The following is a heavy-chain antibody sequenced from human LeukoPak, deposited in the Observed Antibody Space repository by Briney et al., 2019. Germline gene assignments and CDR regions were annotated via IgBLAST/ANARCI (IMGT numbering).Heavy chain of an antibody. J-gene: IGHJ4*02. CDR2: IYTSGST. D-gene: IGHD1-26*01. V-gene: IGHV4-61*02. CDR3: ARVSGSYRWYFDY. CDR1: GGSISSGSYY. Sequence: SETLSLTCTVSGGSISSGSYYWSWIRQPAGKGLEWIGRIYTSGSTNYNPSLKSRVTISVDTSKNQFSLKLSSVTAADTAVYYCARVSGSYRWYFDYWGQGTLVTVFS.